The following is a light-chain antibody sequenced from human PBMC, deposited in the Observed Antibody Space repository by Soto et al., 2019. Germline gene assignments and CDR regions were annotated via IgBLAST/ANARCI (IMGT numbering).Light chain of an antibody. V-gene: IGKV3-20*01. J-gene: IGKJ1*01. CDR2: GAS. CDR3: QQYGSLSWT. Sequence: PGERATLSCRASQSVSSNYLAWYQPRPGQAPRLLIYGASTRATGIPDRFSGSGSGTDFTLTISRLEPEDFAVYYCQQYGSLSWTFGQGTKVEIK. CDR1: QSVSSNY.